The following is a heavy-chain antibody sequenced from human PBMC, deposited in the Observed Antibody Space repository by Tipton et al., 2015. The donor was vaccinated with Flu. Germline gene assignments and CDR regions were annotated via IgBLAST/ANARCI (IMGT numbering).Heavy chain of an antibody. J-gene: IGHJ4*02. CDR2: IYYTGTT. D-gene: IGHD5-18*01. V-gene: IGHV4-38-2*02. CDR1: GYSISSGNGYH. CDR3: AREAVDTAHDY. Sequence: PGLVKPSETLSLTCTVSGYSISSGNGYHWAWIRQPPGKGLQWIGSIYYTGTTQYNPSLKTRVTISVDTSANQISLRLTSVTAADTAVYYCAREAVDTAHDYWGQGTLAIVSS.